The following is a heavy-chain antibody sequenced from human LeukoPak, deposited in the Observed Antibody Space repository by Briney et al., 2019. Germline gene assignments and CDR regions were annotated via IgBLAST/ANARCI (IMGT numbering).Heavy chain of an antibody. CDR2: IDPSDSYT. J-gene: IGHJ4*02. CDR3: ARRLQRHFDY. D-gene: IGHD2-15*01. V-gene: IGHV5-10-1*01. CDR1: GYSFTSYW. Sequence: PGESLKISCKGSGYSFTSYWISWVRQMPGKGLEWMGRIDPSDSYTNYSPSFQGHVAISVDKSISTAYLQWSSLKASDTAMYYCARRLQRHFDYWGQGTLVTVSS.